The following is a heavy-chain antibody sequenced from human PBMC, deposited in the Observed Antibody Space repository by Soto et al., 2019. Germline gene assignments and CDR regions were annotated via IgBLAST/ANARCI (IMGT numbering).Heavy chain of an antibody. CDR2: ISAYNGNT. V-gene: IGHV1-18*01. CDR3: ASGRIVVVPAAPPAYYYYGMDL. J-gene: IGHJ6*02. D-gene: IGHD2-2*01. Sequence: GASVKVSCKASGYTFTSYGISWVRQAPGQGLEWMGWISAYNGNTNYAQKLQGRVTMTTDTSTSTAYMELRSLRSDDTAVYYCASGRIVVVPAAPPAYYYYGMDLWGQGTTVTVSS. CDR1: GYTFTSYG.